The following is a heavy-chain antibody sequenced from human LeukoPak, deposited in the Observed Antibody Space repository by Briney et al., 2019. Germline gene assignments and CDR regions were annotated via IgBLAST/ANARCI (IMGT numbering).Heavy chain of an antibody. CDR3: ARESVKSLGLFDP. CDR2: IYYSGST. CDR1: GGSISSYY. Sequence: SSETLSLTCTVSGGSISSYYWSWIRQPPGKGLEWIGYIYYSGSTNYNPSLKSRVTISVDTSKNQFSLKLSSVTAADTAVYYCARESVKSLGLFDPWGQGTLVTVSS. J-gene: IGHJ5*02. D-gene: IGHD3-16*01. V-gene: IGHV4-59*01.